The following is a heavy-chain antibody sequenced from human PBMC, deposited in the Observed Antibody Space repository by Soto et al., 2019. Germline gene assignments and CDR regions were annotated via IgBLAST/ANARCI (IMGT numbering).Heavy chain of an antibody. CDR3: ASSGTYWGIDY. CDR2: INAGNGNT. Sequence: QVQLVQSGAEEKKPGASVKVSCKASGYTFTSYAMHWVRQAPGQRLEWMGWINAGNGNTKYSQKFQGRVTITRDTSASTAYRERSSLRSEDTAVYYCASSGTYWGIDYWGQGTLVTVSS. CDR1: GYTFTSYA. J-gene: IGHJ4*02. D-gene: IGHD1-26*01. V-gene: IGHV1-3*05.